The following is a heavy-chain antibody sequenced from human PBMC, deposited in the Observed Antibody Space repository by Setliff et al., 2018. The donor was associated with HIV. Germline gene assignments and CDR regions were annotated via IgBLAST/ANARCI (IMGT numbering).Heavy chain of an antibody. V-gene: IGHV4-59*08. J-gene: IGHJ4*02. CDR2: IHTSGTT. Sequence: PSETLSLTCTVSGDSSSNDYWTWARQPPGKGLEWIGNIHTSGTTKYNPSLNSRVTISVDMSKSQFSLKLSSVTAADTDVYYCARHYNVNYYVRKDFDYWGQGTLVTVSS. CDR1: GDSSSNDY. D-gene: IGHD1-26*01. CDR3: ARHYNVNYYVRKDFDY.